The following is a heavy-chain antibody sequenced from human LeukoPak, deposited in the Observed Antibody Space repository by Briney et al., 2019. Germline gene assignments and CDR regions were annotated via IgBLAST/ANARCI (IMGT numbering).Heavy chain of an antibody. CDR3: ARHVVVPVKFDP. V-gene: IGHV4-31*03. D-gene: IGHD2-2*01. CDR1: GGSISSGGYY. J-gene: IGHJ5*02. CDR2: IYYSGST. Sequence: SETLSLTCTVSGGSISSGGYYWSWIRQHPGKGLEWIGYIYYSGSTSYNPSLKSRVTISVDTSKNQFSLKLSSVTAADTAVYYCARHVVVPVKFDPWGQGTLVTVSS.